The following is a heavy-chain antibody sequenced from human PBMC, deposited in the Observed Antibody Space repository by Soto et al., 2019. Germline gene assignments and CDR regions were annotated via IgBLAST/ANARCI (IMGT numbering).Heavy chain of an antibody. CDR2: IIPIFGTA. D-gene: IGHD3-22*01. CDR1: GGTFSSYA. J-gene: IGHJ5*02. Sequence: QVQLVQSGAEVKKPGSSVKVSCKASGGTFSSYAISWVRQAPGQGLEWMGGIIPIFGTANYAQKFQGRVTITADESTRTDYMELSSLRSEDTAVYYCARESTPAYYYDSIGYYVFGHWGQGTLVTVSS. CDR3: ARESTPAYYYDSIGYYVFGH. V-gene: IGHV1-69*01.